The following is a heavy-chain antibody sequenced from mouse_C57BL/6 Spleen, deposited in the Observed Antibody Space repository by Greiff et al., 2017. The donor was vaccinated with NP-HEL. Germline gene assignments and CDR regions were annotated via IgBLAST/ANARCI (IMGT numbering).Heavy chain of an antibody. CDR3: AREGNYYGAYYAMDY. D-gene: IGHD1-1*01. Sequence: QVHVKQPGAELVKPGASVKLSCKASGYTFTSYWMHWVKQRPGRGLEWIGRIDPNSGGTKYNEKFKSKATLTVDKPSSTAYMQLSSLTSEDSAVYYCAREGNYYGAYYAMDYWGQGTSVTVSS. J-gene: IGHJ4*01. CDR1: GYTFTSYW. V-gene: IGHV1-72*01. CDR2: IDPNSGGT.